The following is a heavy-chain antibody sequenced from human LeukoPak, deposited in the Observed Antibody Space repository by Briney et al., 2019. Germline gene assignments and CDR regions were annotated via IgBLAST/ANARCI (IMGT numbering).Heavy chain of an antibody. V-gene: IGHV4-38-2*02. D-gene: IGHD1-20*01. CDR1: GYSISSGYY. CDR3: ARLSGTYLEIDY. J-gene: IGHJ4*02. CDR2: IYHSGNT. Sequence: SETLSLTCSVSGYSISSGYYWCWIRQPPGKGLEWIGSIYHSGNTYHNPSLKSRVTMSVDTSKNQFSLKVISVTAADTAVYYCARLSGTYLEIDYWGQGTLVSVSS.